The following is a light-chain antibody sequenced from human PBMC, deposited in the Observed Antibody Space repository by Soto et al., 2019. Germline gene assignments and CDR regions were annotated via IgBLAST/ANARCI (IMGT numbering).Light chain of an antibody. CDR1: QDVSIF. Sequence: EILLAQSPATLSLSPGERATLSCKASQDVSIFLAWYQQKPGQAPRLLIHDASNRATGVPARFSGSGSGREFTLTITSLEHEDFAVDYCQQRSTWLYTFGQGTKLEV. V-gene: IGKV3-11*02. CDR3: QQRSTWLYT. CDR2: DAS. J-gene: IGKJ2*01.